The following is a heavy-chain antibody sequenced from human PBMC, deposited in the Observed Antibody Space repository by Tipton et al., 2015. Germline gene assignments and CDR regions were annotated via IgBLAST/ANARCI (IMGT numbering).Heavy chain of an antibody. CDR1: GGSIVRSSFS. CDR2: IYYSGTT. V-gene: IGHV4-39*01. D-gene: IGHD6-19*01. Sequence: TLSLTCTVSGGSIVRSSFSWGWFRQPPGQGLEWIGRIYYSGTTYFNPSLKSRVTISVDTSKNQFSLNLSSVTAADTAVYYCARLWRQWRAVADTWGQGSLGTGST. CDR3: ARLWRQWRAVADT. J-gene: IGHJ5*02.